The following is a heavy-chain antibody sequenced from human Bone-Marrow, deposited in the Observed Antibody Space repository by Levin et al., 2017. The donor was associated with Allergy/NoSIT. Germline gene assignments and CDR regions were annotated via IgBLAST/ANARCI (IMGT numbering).Heavy chain of an antibody. J-gene: IGHJ2*01. Sequence: SETLSLTCAVSGGSISSSNWWSWVRQPPGKGLEWIGEIYRSGSTNYNPSLKSRVTISADKSKNQFFLKLNSVTAADTAVYYCAREVAVTMRADWYFDLWGRGTLVTVSS. D-gene: IGHD4-17*01. V-gene: IGHV4-4*02. CDR1: GGSISSSNW. CDR3: AREVAVTMRADWYFDL. CDR2: IYRSGST.